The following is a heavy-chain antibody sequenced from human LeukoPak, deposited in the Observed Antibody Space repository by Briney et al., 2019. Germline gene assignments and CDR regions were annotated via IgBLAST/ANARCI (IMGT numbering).Heavy chain of an antibody. CDR2: IKGDGSST. J-gene: IGHJ4*02. V-gene: IGHV3-74*01. Sequence: GGSLRLSCAASGFSFSTYWMNWVREAPGKGLVWVSRIKGDGSSTVYADSVKGRFTVSRDNAKNTLYLQMNSPSAEDTAVYYCARDFKTGFDSWGQGTLVTVSS. CDR1: GFSFSTYW. CDR3: ARDFKTGFDS. D-gene: IGHD3-9*01.